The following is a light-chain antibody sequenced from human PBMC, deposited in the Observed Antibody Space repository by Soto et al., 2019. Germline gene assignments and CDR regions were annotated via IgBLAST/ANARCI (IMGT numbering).Light chain of an antibody. J-gene: IGKJ1*01. CDR3: QQSYSSPPT. CDR2: AAT. Sequence: DIQMTQSPSSLSASVGDTVTIFCRASQTISRYLNWYQQKPGKAPGLVIYAATTLYRGVPSRFSGSGSGTNFTLTVTSLQPEDFATYHCQQSYSSPPTFGQGTKVDVK. CDR1: QTISRY. V-gene: IGKV1-39*01.